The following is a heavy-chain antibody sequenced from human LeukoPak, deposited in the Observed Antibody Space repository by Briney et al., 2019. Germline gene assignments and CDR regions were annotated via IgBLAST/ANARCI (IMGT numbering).Heavy chain of an antibody. J-gene: IGHJ4*02. V-gene: IGHV1-69*13. CDR1: GGTFSSYA. Sequence: WASVTVSCKASGGTFSSYAISWVRQAPGQGLEWMGGIIPIFGTANYAQKFQGRVTITADESTSTAYMELSSLRSEDTAVYYCARVDSSSAGGYWGQGTLVTVSS. D-gene: IGHD6-13*01. CDR3: ARVDSSSAGGY. CDR2: IIPIFGTA.